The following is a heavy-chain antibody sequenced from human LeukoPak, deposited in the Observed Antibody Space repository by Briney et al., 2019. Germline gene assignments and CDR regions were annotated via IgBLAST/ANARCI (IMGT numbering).Heavy chain of an antibody. Sequence: GGSLRLSCAASGFGFRAAHMHWVRQESGKGLGWVGRIIGKGDKYATAYGAPVKGRFTISRDDSKNTAYLQMNNLRTDDTAVYYCSAAVITRFDYWGQGALVTVSS. D-gene: IGHD4-23*01. CDR3: SAAVITRFDY. J-gene: IGHJ4*02. CDR1: GFGFRAAH. CDR2: IIGKGDKYAT. V-gene: IGHV3-73*01.